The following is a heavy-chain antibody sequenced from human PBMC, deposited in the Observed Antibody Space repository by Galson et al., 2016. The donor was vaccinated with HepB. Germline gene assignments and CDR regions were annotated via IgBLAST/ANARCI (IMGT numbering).Heavy chain of an antibody. V-gene: IGHV1-58*02. D-gene: IGHD2-2*01. J-gene: IGHJ4*01. CDR3: ASALSYCSSTSCYLPLHY. CDR1: GFTFTSSA. Sequence: SVKVSCKASGFTFTSSAMQWVRQARGQRLEWIGWIVVGSGNTDYAQKFQERVTITRDMSTSTAYMELSSLRSEDTAVYYCASALSYCSSTSCYLPLHYWGHGTLVTVSS. CDR2: IVVGSGNT.